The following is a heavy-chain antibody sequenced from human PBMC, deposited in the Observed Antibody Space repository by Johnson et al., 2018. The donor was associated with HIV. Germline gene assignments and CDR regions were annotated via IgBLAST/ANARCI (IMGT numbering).Heavy chain of an antibody. D-gene: IGHD2-15*01. Sequence: VQLVESGGGLIQPGGSLRLSCAASGFTFDDYAMHWVRQAPGKGLEWVSGISWNSGSIGYVDSVKGRFTISRDNAKNSLYLQMNSLRAEDTAVYYCARDPGVVEAPRSRVDAFDIWGQGTMVTVSS. V-gene: IGHV3-9*01. J-gene: IGHJ3*02. CDR3: ARDPGVVEAPRSRVDAFDI. CDR1: GFTFDDYA. CDR2: ISWNSGSI.